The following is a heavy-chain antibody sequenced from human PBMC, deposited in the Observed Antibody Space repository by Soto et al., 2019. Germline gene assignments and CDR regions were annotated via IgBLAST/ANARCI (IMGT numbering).Heavy chain of an antibody. CDR2: ISGSGGST. Sequence: PGGSLRLSCAASGFTFSSYAMSWVRQAPGKGLEWVSAISGSGGSTYYADSVKGRFTISRDNSKNTLYLQMNTLRAEDTAVYYCAKDLNTELWLSTAQYYFDYWGQGTLVTVSS. CDR1: GFTFSSYA. D-gene: IGHD5-18*01. V-gene: IGHV3-23*01. J-gene: IGHJ4*02. CDR3: AKDLNTELWLSTAQYYFDY.